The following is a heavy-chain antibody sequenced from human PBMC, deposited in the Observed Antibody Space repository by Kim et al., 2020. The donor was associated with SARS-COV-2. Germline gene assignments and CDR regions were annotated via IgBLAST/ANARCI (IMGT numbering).Heavy chain of an antibody. J-gene: IGHJ4*02. D-gene: IGHD3-22*01. CDR3: AKKGRAYYYDSSGIDY. V-gene: IGHV3-23*01. Sequence: VKGRFTISRDNSKNTLYLQMNSLRAEDTAVYYCAKKGRAYYYDSSGIDYWGQGTLVTVSS.